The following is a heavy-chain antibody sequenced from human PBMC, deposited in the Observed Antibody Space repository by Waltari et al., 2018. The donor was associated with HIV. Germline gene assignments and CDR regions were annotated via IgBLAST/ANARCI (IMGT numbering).Heavy chain of an antibody. CDR3: ARMGLMMYAIGAFDI. CDR2: IKKDGSEK. V-gene: IGHV3-7*01. D-gene: IGHD2-8*01. CDR1: GFTFGRYW. Sequence: EVQLVASGGGLVQPGGSLSFSCAPHGFTFGRYWLTWVRQAPGKGLEWVANIKKDGSEKHYVDSVKGRFTISRDNAKNSLYLQMNSLRAEDTAVYYCARMGLMMYAIGAFDIWGQGTMVTVSS. J-gene: IGHJ3*02.